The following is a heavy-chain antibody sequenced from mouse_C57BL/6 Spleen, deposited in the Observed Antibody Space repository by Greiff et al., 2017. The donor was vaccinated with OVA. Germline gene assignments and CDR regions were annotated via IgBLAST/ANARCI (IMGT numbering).Heavy chain of an antibody. Sequence: EVQVVESGGGLVKPGGSLKLSCAASGFTFSSYTMSWVRQTPEKRLEWVATISGGGGNTYYPDSVKGRFTISRDNAKNTLYLQMSSLRSEDTALYYCARHDYYGSSYDAMDYWGKGTSVTVSS. CDR2: ISGGGGNT. CDR1: GFTFSSYT. V-gene: IGHV5-9*01. J-gene: IGHJ4*01. D-gene: IGHD1-1*01. CDR3: ARHDYYGSSYDAMDY.